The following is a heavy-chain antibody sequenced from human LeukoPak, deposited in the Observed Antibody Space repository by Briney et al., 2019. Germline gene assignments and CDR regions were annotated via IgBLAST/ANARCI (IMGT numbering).Heavy chain of an antibody. J-gene: IGHJ6*03. D-gene: IGHD4-11*01. CDR2: INHSGST. V-gene: IGHV4-34*01. CDR3: ATLYSNRPYYYYYMDV. CDR1: GGSISSGYY. Sequence: SETLSLTCTVSGGSISSGYYWSWIRQPPGKGLEWIGEINHSGSTNYNPSLKSRVTISVDTSKNQFSLKLSSVTAADTAVYYCATLYSNRPYYYYYMDVWGKGTTVTVSS.